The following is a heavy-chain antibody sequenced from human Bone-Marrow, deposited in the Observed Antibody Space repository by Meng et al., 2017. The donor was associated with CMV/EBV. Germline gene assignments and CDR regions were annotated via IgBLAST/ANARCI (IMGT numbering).Heavy chain of an antibody. CDR1: GGSVSSGSYY. CDR2: IYYSGST. V-gene: IGHV4-61*01. J-gene: IGHJ4*02. CDR3: ARMTTVTFYYFDY. Sequence: SETLSLTCTVSGGSVSSGSYYWSWIRQPPGKGLEWIGYIYYSGSTNYNPSLKSRVTISVDTSKNQFSLKLSSVTAADTAVHYCARMTTVTFYYFDYWGQGTLVTVSS. D-gene: IGHD4-17*01.